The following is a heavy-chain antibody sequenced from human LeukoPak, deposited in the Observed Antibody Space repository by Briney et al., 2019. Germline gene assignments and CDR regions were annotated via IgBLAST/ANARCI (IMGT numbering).Heavy chain of an antibody. J-gene: IGHJ4*02. CDR3: ARDYQGPGGGASPIDY. CDR2: ISSSSSTI. CDR1: GFTFSDEY. V-gene: IGHV3-48*04. Sequence: GGSLRLSCAASGFTFSDEYMNWVRQAPGKGLEWVSYISSSSSTIYYADSVKGRFTISRDNAKNSLYLQMNSLRAEDTAVYYCARDYQGPGGGASPIDYWGQGTLVTVSS. D-gene: IGHD3-16*01.